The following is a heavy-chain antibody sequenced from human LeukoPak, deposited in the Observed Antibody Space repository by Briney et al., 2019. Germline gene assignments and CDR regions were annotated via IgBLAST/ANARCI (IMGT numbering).Heavy chain of an antibody. CDR2: ISYDGSDK. D-gene: IGHD1-26*01. CDR3: ARDRGSGYRGSYYNFDY. CDR1: GFTFSSYA. J-gene: IGHJ4*02. V-gene: IGHV3-30-3*01. Sequence: GGSLRLSCAASGFTFSSYAMHWVRQAPGKGLEWVAVISYDGSDKYYADSVKGRFTISRDNFKDTSHLQMNSLRVEDTALYYCARDRGSGYRGSYYNFDYWGQGTLVTVSS.